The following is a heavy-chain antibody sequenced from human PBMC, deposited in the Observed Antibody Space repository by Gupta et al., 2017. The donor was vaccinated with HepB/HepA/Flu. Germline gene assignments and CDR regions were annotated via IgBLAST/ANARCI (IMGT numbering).Heavy chain of an antibody. CDR3: VKDRIAGYSSSWGGKDS. V-gene: IGHV3-9*01. D-gene: IGHD6-13*01. CDR1: GFTCEEYA. J-gene: IGHJ4*02. Sequence: EVQLVESGGGLVQPGRSLRVSCAASGFTCEEYAMHWVRQAPGKGLEWVSAINWNSGKMGYANSVKGRFTITRDNAKKSLFLEMNSLRPEDTALYYCVKDRIAGYSSSWGGKDSWGQGTLVTVSA. CDR2: INWNSGKM.